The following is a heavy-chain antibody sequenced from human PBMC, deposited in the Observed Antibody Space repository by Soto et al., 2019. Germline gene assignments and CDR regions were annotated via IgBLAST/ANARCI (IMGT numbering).Heavy chain of an antibody. D-gene: IGHD2-2*01. CDR2: IYYSGST. J-gene: IGHJ5*02. CDR3: ASSQPYCSSTSCYRDANWFDP. Sequence: ASETLSLTCTVSGGSISSSSYYWGWIRQPPGKGLEWIGSIYYSGSTYYNPSLKSRLTISVDTSKNQFSLKLSSVTAADTAVYYCASSQPYCSSTSCYRDANWFDPWGQGTLVTISS. V-gene: IGHV4-39*01. CDR1: GGSISSSSYY.